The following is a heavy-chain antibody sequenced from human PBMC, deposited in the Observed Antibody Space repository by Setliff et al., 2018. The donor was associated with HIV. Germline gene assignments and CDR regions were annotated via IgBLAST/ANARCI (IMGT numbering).Heavy chain of an antibody. D-gene: IGHD2-21*01. Sequence: GGSLRLSCEASGFTFSSHSMNWVRQAPGKGLEWVSSISSSSSYIYYADSVKGRFTISRDNAKNSLYLQMNSLRAEDTAVYYCARDIVGWPRFDPWGQGTLVTVSS. J-gene: IGHJ5*02. CDR1: GFTFSSHS. CDR2: ISSSSSYI. CDR3: ARDIVGWPRFDP. V-gene: IGHV3-21*01.